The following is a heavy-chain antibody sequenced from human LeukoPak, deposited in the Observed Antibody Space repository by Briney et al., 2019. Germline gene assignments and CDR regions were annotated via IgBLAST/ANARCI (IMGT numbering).Heavy chain of an antibody. Sequence: PGGSLRLTCAASGFTFDDYAMTWVRQPPGKGLQYVSGISWNSGSIGYADSVKGRFTISRDNAKNSLYLQMNSLRAEDTALYYCAKDFGPWGDWRTGWFDPWGQGTLVTVSS. V-gene: IGHV3-9*01. CDR3: AKDFGPWGDWRTGWFDP. J-gene: IGHJ5*02. CDR1: GFTFDDYA. CDR2: ISWNSGSI. D-gene: IGHD2-21*02.